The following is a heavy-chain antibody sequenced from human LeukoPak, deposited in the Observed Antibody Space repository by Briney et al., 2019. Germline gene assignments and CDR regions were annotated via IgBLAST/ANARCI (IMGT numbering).Heavy chain of an antibody. Sequence: SETLSLTCTVSGGSISSYYWSWIRQPPGKGLEWIGYIYYSGSTNYNPSLKSRATISVDTSKNQFSLKLSSVTAADTAVYYCARDGLTSEDYYYYGMDVWGQGTTVTVSS. CDR1: GGSISSYY. V-gene: IGHV4-59*01. CDR2: IYYSGST. CDR3: ARDGLTSEDYYYYGMDV. J-gene: IGHJ6*02.